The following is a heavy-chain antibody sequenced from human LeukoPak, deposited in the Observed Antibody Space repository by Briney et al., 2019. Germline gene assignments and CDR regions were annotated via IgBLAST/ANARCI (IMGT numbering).Heavy chain of an antibody. V-gene: IGHV1-2*02. CDR3: ARADLLTGYYILDF. D-gene: IGHD3-9*01. CDR2: INPNSGGT. Sequence: VSVKVSCKASGYTFTGYYMHWVRQAPGQGLEWMGWINPNSGGTNYAQKFQGRVTMTRDTSISTAYMELSRLRSDDAAVYYCARADLLTGYYILDFWGQGTLVTVSS. CDR1: GYTFTGYY. J-gene: IGHJ4*02.